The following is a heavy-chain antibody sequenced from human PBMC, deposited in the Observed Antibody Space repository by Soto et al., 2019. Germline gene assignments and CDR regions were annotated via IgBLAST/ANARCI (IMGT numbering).Heavy chain of an antibody. CDR2: IIPMLGMS. Sequence: QVQLVQSGAEVTKPGSSVTVSCTASGDTFSRFTLSWVRQAPGQGLEWMGRIIPMLGMSNSALKFQGRVKITADKSTNTAYMHLNSLRSDDTAVYYCATSYGSGSAHFDSWGQGTLVTVSS. J-gene: IGHJ4*02. CDR3: ATSYGSGSAHFDS. V-gene: IGHV1-69*02. D-gene: IGHD3-10*01. CDR1: GDTFSRFT.